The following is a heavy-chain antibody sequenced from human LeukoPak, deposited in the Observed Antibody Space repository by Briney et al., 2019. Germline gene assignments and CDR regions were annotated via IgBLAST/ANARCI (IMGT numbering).Heavy chain of an antibody. V-gene: IGHV3-49*04. CDR1: GFTFGDYA. Sequence: GGSLRLSCTASGFTFGDYAMSWVRQAPGKGLEWVGFIRSKAYGGTTEYAASVKSRFTISRDDFKSIAYLQMNSLKTEDTAVYYCTRDQRAYIWNYFWFDPWGQGTLVTVSS. CDR3: TRDQRAYIWNYFWFDP. D-gene: IGHD1-7*01. CDR2: IRSKAYGGTT. J-gene: IGHJ5*02.